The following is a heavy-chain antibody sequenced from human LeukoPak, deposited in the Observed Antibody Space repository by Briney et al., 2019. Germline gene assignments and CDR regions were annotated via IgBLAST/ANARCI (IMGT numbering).Heavy chain of an antibody. D-gene: IGHD1-26*01. V-gene: IGHV3-7*01. CDR1: GFTFSSYW. CDR2: IKQDGSEK. Sequence: GGSLRLSCAASGFTFSSYWMSWVRQAPGKGLEWVANIKQDGSEKYYVDSVKGRFTVSRDNAKNSLYLQMNSLGAEDTAVYYCAREYPHGATVYYYYYMDVWGKGTTVTVSS. CDR3: AREYPHGATVYYYYYMDV. J-gene: IGHJ6*03.